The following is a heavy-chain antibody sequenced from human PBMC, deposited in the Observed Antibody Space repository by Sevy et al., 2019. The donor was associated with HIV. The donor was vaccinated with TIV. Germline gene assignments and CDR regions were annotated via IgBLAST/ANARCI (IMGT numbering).Heavy chain of an antibody. D-gene: IGHD2-2*01. V-gene: IGHV3-7*03. CDR3: ARPATPLGNAHYFDY. CDR2: IKQDGSEK. CDR1: GFTFSSYW. J-gene: IGHJ4*02. Sequence: GGSLRLSCAASGFTFSSYWMSWVRQAPGKGLEWVANIKQDGSEKYYVDSVKVRFTISRDNAKNSLYLQMNSLRAEDTAVYYCARPATPLGNAHYFDYWGQGTLVTVSS.